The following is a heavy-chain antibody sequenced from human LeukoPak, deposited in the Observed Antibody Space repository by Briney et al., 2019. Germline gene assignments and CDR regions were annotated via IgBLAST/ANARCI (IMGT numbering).Heavy chain of an antibody. Sequence: PSETLSLTCAVSGGHISSVCYSASWIRQPPGKGLEWIGYIYHSGSTYYNPSLKSRVTISVDRSKNQFSLKLISMTAADTPVYYCALAGRQLWLLGGAFDYWGQGTLVTVSS. D-gene: IGHD5-18*01. CDR3: ALAGRQLWLLGGAFDY. J-gene: IGHJ4*02. CDR1: GGHISSVCYS. V-gene: IGHV4-30-2*01. CDR2: IYHSGST.